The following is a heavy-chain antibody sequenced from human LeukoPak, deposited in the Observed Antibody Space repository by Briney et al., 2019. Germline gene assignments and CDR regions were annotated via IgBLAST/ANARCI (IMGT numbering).Heavy chain of an antibody. CDR2: ISGSGGST. J-gene: IGHJ4*02. D-gene: IGHD6-13*01. CDR1: GFTFSSYA. Sequence: PGGSLRLSCAASGFTFSSYAMSWVRQAPGKGLEWVSAISGSGGSTYYADSVKGRFTISRDIASNSLYLQMNSLRAEDTGVYYCAREASYSSSWATFDYWGQGTLVTVSS. V-gene: IGHV3-23*01. CDR3: AREASYSSSWATFDY.